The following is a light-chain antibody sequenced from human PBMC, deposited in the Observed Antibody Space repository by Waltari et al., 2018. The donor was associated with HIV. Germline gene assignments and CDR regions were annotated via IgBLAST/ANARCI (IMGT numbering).Light chain of an antibody. CDR1: SSKLGAGYD. V-gene: IGLV1-40*01. CDR2: GAS. J-gene: IGLJ2*01. Sequence: QSVLTQPPSVSGAPGQRVTISCTGSSSKLGAGYDVHWYQHFPGTAPKLLIFGASKRPSGVPDRFSCSKSGTSASLAITGLQAEDEADYYGQSYDTGLVFGGGTKLTVL. CDR3: QSYDTGLV.